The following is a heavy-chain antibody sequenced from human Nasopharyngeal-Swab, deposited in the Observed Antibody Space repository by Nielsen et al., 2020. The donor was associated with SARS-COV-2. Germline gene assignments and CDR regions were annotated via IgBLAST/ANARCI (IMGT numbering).Heavy chain of an antibody. Sequence: SETLSLTCTVSGASISSYYWSWIRQTPGKGLEWVAYSHYSGSTNYTPSLKSRVTMSVDTSKRQFSLMLTSVTAADTAVYYCARHGADCTNGVCQTYFYFRMDVWGQGTTVSVSS. J-gene: IGHJ6*02. CDR2: SHYSGST. D-gene: IGHD2-8*01. CDR1: GASISSYY. CDR3: ARHGADCTNGVCQTYFYFRMDV. V-gene: IGHV4-59*08.